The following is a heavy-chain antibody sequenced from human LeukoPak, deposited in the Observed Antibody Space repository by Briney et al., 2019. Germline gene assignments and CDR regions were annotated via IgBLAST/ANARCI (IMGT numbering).Heavy chain of an antibody. D-gene: IGHD3-10*01. V-gene: IGHV5-51*01. CDR2: IYPGDSDT. Sequence: GESLKISCKGAGYSFPSYWIGWVRQMPGKGLEWVGIIYPGDSDTRYSPSFQGQVTISADKYISTAYLQWGNLKASDTAMYYCAKLRDGRAFGAIDYWGQGTLVTVSS. CDR3: AKLRDGRAFGAIDY. J-gene: IGHJ4*02. CDR1: GYSFPSYW.